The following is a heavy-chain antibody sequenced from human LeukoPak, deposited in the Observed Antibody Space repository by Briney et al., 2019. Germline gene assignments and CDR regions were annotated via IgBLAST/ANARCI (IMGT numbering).Heavy chain of an antibody. J-gene: IGHJ3*02. Sequence: GGSLRLSCAASGFTFNDYYMSWIRQAPGKGLEWVAVISYDGSNKYYADSVKGRFTISRDNSKNTLYLQMNSLRAEDTAVYYCAKVGATAFDIWGQGTMVTVSS. D-gene: IGHD1-26*01. CDR1: GFTFNDYY. CDR3: AKVGATAFDI. V-gene: IGHV3-30*18. CDR2: ISYDGSNK.